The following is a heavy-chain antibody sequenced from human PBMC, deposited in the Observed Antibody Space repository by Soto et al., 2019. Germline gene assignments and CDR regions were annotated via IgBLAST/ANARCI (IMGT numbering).Heavy chain of an antibody. Sequence: QVQLQQWGAGLLKPSETLSLTCAVYGGSFSGYYWSWIRQPPGKGLEWSGEINHSGSTNYNPSLKSRVTISVDTSKNQFSLKLSSVTAADTAVYYCARGRSITHWGQGTLVTVSS. CDR1: GGSFSGYY. J-gene: IGHJ4*02. CDR3: ARGRSITH. V-gene: IGHV4-34*01. CDR2: INHSGST.